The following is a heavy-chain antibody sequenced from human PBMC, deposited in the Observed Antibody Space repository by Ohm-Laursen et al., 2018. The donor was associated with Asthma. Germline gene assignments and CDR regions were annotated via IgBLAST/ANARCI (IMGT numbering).Heavy chain of an antibody. CDR2: IIPIFGTV. V-gene: IGHV1-69*01. J-gene: IGHJ6*02. CDR1: GGTFRSFV. CDR3: ARVDEYSYGMDV. Sequence: SSVKVSCKASGGTFRSFVISWVRQVPGQGLEWMGGIIPIFGTVNYAQKFQGRVTITADDSTSIAYMELSSLRSEDTAVYYCARVDEYSYGMDVWGPGTTVTVSS.